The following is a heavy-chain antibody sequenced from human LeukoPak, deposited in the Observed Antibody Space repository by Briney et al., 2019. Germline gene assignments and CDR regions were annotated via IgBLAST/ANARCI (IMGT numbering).Heavy chain of an antibody. CDR3: ARGDVSRSDY. J-gene: IGHJ4*02. Sequence: SETLSLTCAVYGGSFSGYYWSWIRQRPGKGLEWIGEINHSGSTNYNPSLKSRVTISVDTSKNQFSLKLSSVTAADTAVYYCARGDVSRSDYWGQGTLVTVSS. CDR2: INHSGST. CDR1: GGSFSGYY. D-gene: IGHD2/OR15-2a*01. V-gene: IGHV4-34*01.